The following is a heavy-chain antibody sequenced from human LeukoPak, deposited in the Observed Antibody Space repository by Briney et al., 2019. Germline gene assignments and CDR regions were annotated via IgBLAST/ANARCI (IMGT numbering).Heavy chain of an antibody. J-gene: IGHJ5*02. CDR3: SKSNWFRP. CDR2: IKQDGSEK. CDR1: GFPFSKNW. V-gene: IGHV3-7*03. Sequence: GSLRLSCAASGFPFSKNWMSWVRQAPGKGLEWVANIKQDGSEKYYVDSVKGRFTISRDNAKNSLYLQMNSLRAEDTAVYYCSKSNWFRPRGQGTLVIVSS.